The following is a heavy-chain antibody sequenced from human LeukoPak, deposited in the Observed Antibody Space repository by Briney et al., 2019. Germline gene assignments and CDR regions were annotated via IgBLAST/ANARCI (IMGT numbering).Heavy chain of an antibody. V-gene: IGHV4-59*08. D-gene: IGHD3-16*01. J-gene: IGHJ5*02. Sequence: SDTLSLTCIVSGGSFSSYYWSWIRQPPGKGLEWIGYIYYSGNTNYNPSLKSRVTISVDTSKNQFSLELSSVAAADTAVYYCARHITPWGWFDPWGQGTLVTVSS. CDR2: IYYSGNT. CDR1: GGSFSSYY. CDR3: ARHITPWGWFDP.